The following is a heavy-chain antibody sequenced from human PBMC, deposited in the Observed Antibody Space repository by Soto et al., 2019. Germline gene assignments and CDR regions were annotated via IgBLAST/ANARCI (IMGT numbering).Heavy chain of an antibody. J-gene: IGHJ6*02. V-gene: IGHV1-2*04. D-gene: IGHD4-17*01. CDR3: ARDREAMTTPHYYYGMDV. Sequence: ASVKVSCKASGYTFTGYYMHWVRQAPGQGLEWMGWINPNSGGTNYAQKFQGWVTMTRDTSISTAYMELSRLRSDDTAVYYCARDREAMTTPHYYYGMDVWGQGTTVTVSS. CDR1: GYTFTGYY. CDR2: INPNSGGT.